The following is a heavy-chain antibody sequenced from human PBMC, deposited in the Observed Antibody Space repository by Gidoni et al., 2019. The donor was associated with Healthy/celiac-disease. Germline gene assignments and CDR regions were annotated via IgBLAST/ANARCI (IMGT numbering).Heavy chain of an antibody. D-gene: IGHD3-3*01. Sequence: EVQLLESGGGLVQPGGSLRLSCAASGFTFSSYAMSWVRQAPGKGLEWVSAISGSGGSTYYADSVKGRFTISRDNSKNTLYLQMNSLRAEDTAVYYCAKDRSLLRFLEWPHPHPLTNWFDPWGQGTLVTVSS. J-gene: IGHJ5*02. CDR1: GFTFSSYA. CDR2: ISGSGGST. CDR3: AKDRSLLRFLEWPHPHPLTNWFDP. V-gene: IGHV3-23*01.